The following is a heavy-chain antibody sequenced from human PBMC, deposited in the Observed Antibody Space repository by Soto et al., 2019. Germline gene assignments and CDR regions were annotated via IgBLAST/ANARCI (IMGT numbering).Heavy chain of an antibody. V-gene: IGHV3-48*02. CDR1: GFTFSSYS. CDR3: ARPSGPYSNYHLDY. D-gene: IGHD4-4*01. J-gene: IGHJ4*02. Sequence: PGGSLRLSCAASGFTFSSYSMNWVRQAPGKGLEWVSYISSSSTIYYADSVKGRFTISRDNAKNSLYLQMNSLRDEDTAVYYCARPSGPYSNYHLDYWGQGTPVTVSS. CDR2: ISSSSTI.